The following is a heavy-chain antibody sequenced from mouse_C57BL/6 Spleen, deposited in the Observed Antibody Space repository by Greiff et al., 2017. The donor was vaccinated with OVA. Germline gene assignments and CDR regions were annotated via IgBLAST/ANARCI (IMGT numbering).Heavy chain of an antibody. J-gene: IGHJ3*01. CDR2: IYPSDSET. CDR3: ARRAYDYDKTGFAY. V-gene: IGHV1-61*01. Sequence: VQLQQPGAELVRPGSSVKLSCKASGYTFTSYWMDWVKQRPGQGLEWIGNIYPSDSETHYNQKFKDKATLTVDKSSSTAYMQLSSLTSEDSAVYYCARRAYDYDKTGFAYWGQGTLVTVSA. D-gene: IGHD2-4*01. CDR1: GYTFTSYW.